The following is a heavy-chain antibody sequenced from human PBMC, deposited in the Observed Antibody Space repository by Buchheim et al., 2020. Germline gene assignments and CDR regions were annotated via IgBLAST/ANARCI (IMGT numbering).Heavy chain of an antibody. Sequence: EVQLVESGGGLVQPGGSLRLSCAASGFTFSSYWMSWVRQAPGKGLEWVANIKQDGSEKYYVDSVKGRFTISRDNAKNSLYLQMNSLRAEDTAVYYCARDRVIVGATTPHYYYYGMDVWGQGTT. CDR3: ARDRVIVGATTPHYYYYGMDV. V-gene: IGHV3-7*01. CDR2: IKQDGSEK. D-gene: IGHD1-26*01. J-gene: IGHJ6*02. CDR1: GFTFSSYW.